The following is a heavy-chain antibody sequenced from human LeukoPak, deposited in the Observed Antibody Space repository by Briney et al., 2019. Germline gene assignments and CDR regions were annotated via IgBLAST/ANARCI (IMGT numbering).Heavy chain of an antibody. CDR2: INSDGSST. Sequence: GGSLRLSCAASGFTFSNSWMHWVRQAPGKGLVWVSRINSDGSSTTYADSVKGRFTISRDNAKNTLYLHMNSLRAEDTAVYYCASVGYSSRWYPYWGQGTLVTVSS. CDR1: GFTFSNSW. J-gene: IGHJ4*02. V-gene: IGHV3-74*01. CDR3: ASVGYSSRWYPY. D-gene: IGHD6-19*01.